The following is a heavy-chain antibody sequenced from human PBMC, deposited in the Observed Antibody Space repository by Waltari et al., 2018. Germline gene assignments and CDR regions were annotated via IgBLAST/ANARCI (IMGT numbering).Heavy chain of an antibody. CDR1: GFSTDYW. J-gene: IGHJ4*02. CDR3: TTNPGY. CDR2: MKTDGTSI. V-gene: IGHV3-74*03. Sequence: EVQLVESGGGLVQHGVSLRLACAASGFSTDYWLDWVRQAPGKGLVWVSRMKTDGTSITYADSVKGRFTISRDSAKNTYYLQMNGLRAEDTAVYYCTTNPGYWGQGTLVTVSS.